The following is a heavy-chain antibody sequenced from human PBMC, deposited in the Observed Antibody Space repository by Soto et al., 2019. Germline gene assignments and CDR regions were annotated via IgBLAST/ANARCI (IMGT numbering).Heavy chain of an antibody. CDR3: ARDLRTVTKKYYYYYGMDV. Sequence: GGSLRLSCAASGFTVSSNYMSWVRQAPGKGLEWVSVIYSGGSTYYADSVKGRFTISRDNSKNTLYLQVNSLRAEDTAVYYCARDLRTVTKKYYYYYGMDVWGQGTTVTVSS. J-gene: IGHJ6*02. CDR2: IYSGGST. V-gene: IGHV3-53*01. D-gene: IGHD4-17*01. CDR1: GFTVSSNY.